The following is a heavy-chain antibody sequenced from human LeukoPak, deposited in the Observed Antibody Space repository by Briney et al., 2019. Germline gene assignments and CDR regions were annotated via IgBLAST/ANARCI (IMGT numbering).Heavy chain of an antibody. CDR2: IYHSGST. V-gene: IGHV4-38-2*02. CDR1: GYSISSGYY. D-gene: IGHD2-21*02. Sequence: SETLSVTCTVSGYSISSGYYWGWIRQPPGKGLEWIGSIYHSGSTYYNPSLKSRVTISVDTSKNQFSLKLSSVTAADTAVYYCARVLGIVVVTAINWFDPWGQGTLVTVSS. CDR3: ARVLGIVVVTAINWFDP. J-gene: IGHJ5*02.